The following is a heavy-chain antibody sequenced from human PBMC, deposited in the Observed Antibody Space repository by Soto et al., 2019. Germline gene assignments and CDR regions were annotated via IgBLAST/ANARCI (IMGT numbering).Heavy chain of an antibody. D-gene: IGHD2-8*01. CDR3: ARRMVYAINYPFDY. CDR1: GGSFSGYY. CDR2: INHSGST. J-gene: IGHJ4*02. Sequence: NPSETLSLTCAVYGGSFSGYYWSWIRQPPGKGLEWIGEINHSGSTNYNPSLKSRVTISVDTSKNQFSLKLSSVTAADTAVYYCARRMVYAINYPFDYWGQGTLVTVSS. V-gene: IGHV4-34*01.